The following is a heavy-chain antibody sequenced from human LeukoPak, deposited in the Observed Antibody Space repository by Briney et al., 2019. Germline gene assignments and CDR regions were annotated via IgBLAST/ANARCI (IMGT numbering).Heavy chain of an antibody. D-gene: IGHD5-18*01. CDR2: INHSGST. Sequence: SETLSLTCTVSGGSISSYYWSWIRQPPGKGLEWIGEINHSGSTNYNPSLKSRVTISVDTSKNQFSLKLSSVTAADTAVYYCARVAFEAGYSYVYYFDYWGQGTLVTVSS. J-gene: IGHJ4*02. CDR1: GGSISSYY. CDR3: ARVAFEAGYSYVYYFDY. V-gene: IGHV4-34*01.